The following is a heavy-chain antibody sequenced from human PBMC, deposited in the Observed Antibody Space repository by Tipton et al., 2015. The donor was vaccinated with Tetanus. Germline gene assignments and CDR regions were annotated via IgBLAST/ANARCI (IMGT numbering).Heavy chain of an antibody. V-gene: IGHV3-30*18. CDR1: GSTFSSYG. CDR3: AKDYDFWVAGRTYSLDY. Sequence: SLRLSCAASGSTFSSYGMHWVRQARGKGLEWVAVISYDGSNRYYADAVKGRFTIFRDNDKNTLSLQMDSLRAEDTAVYYCAKDYDFWVAGRTYSLDYWGQGVVVTVSS. CDR2: ISYDGSNR. D-gene: IGHD3-3*01. J-gene: IGHJ4*02.